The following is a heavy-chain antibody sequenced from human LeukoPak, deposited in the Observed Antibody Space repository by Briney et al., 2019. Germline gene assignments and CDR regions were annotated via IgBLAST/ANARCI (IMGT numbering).Heavy chain of an antibody. CDR3: ARQYSDILTGYHRGELYWYFDL. CDR1: GGSISSSNYY. J-gene: IGHJ2*01. Sequence: PSETLSLTCSVSGGSISSSNYYWSWIRQPAGKGLEWIGRIYTSESSNYNPSLKSRVTISVDTSRNQFSLKLSSVTAADTAVYYCARQYSDILTGYHRGELYWYFDLWGRGTLVTVSS. V-gene: IGHV4-61*02. CDR2: IYTSESS. D-gene: IGHD3-9*01.